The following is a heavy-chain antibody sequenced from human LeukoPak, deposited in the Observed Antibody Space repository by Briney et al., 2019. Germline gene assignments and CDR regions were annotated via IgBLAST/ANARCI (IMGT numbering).Heavy chain of an antibody. CDR2: IKQDGSEK. CDR3: ASLSVVRGVNEGDYAFDI. V-gene: IGHV3-7*03. CDR1: GFTFSNYW. D-gene: IGHD3-10*01. Sequence: GGSLRLSCAASGFTFSNYWMSWVRQAPGKGLEWVANIKQDGSEKYYVDSVKGRFTISRDNAKNSLYLQMNSLRAEDTAVYYCASLSVVRGVNEGDYAFDIWGQGTMVTVSS. J-gene: IGHJ3*02.